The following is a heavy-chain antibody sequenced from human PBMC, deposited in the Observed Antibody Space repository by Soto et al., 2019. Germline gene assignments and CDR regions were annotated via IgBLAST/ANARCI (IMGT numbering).Heavy chain of an antibody. Sequence: GSLRLSCAASGFTFSSYNMNWVRQAPGKGLEWVSSISGSSVYIYYADSVKGRFTISRDNAKNSLYLQMNSLRAEDTAVYYCARDPCSSTSCPIDYWGQGTLVTVSS. CDR2: ISGSSVYI. CDR3: ARDPCSSTSCPIDY. J-gene: IGHJ4*02. CDR1: GFTFSSYN. V-gene: IGHV3-21*01. D-gene: IGHD2-2*01.